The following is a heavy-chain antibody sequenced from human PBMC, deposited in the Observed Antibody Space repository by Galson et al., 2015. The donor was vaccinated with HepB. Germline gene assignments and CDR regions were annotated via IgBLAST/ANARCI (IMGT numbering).Heavy chain of an antibody. V-gene: IGHV3-7*03. CDR3: AREGMIRTLANKTPDY. CDR1: GFTFSAYW. D-gene: IGHD3-10*01. J-gene: IGHJ4*02. Sequence: SLRLSCAASGFTFSAYWMSWVRQVPGKGLEWVADVNLDGSEMYYADSVKGRFTISRDNAERSVSLHMYSLRAADTAVYYCAREGMIRTLANKTPDYWGQGTLVTVS. CDR2: VNLDGSEM.